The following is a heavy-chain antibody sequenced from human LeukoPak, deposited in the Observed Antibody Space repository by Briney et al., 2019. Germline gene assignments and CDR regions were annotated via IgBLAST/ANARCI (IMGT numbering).Heavy chain of an antibody. J-gene: IGHJ2*01. CDR1: GGSISTYY. Sequence: SETLSLTCTVSGGSISTYYWSWIRQPPGKELEWVGSIHYSGRSNSIPSLTGRLTISVDTPKHQFFLKLSSVTASDTAVYYCARDQTTVTTAAWYFDLWGRGTLVTVSS. V-gene: IGHV4-59*01. CDR2: IHYSGRS. D-gene: IGHD4-17*01. CDR3: ARDQTTVTTAAWYFDL.